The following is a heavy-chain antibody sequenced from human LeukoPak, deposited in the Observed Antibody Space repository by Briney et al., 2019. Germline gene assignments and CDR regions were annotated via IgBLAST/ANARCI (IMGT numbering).Heavy chain of an antibody. D-gene: IGHD1-7*01. V-gene: IGHV3-15*04. CDR1: GVIFSSYA. CDR2: TVSEIDGGTT. Sequence: GGSLRLSCADSGVIFSSYAMTWVRQAPGKGLEWVGQTVSEIDGGTTDYATPVKGRSTISRDDSKSTLYLQMNSLKIEDTAVYYCTTDEDWNYARKDVWGQGATVIVSS. J-gene: IGHJ6*02. CDR3: TTDEDWNYARKDV.